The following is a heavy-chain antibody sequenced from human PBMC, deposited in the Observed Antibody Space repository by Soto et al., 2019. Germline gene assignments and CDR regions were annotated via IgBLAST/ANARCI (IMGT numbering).Heavy chain of an antibody. CDR1: GGSFSGYY. CDR3: ARTGDYGDYTDY. Sequence: SETLSLTCAVYGGSFSGYYWSWIRQPPGKGLEWIGEINHSGSTNYNPSLKSRVTISVDTSKNQISLNLTSVTAVDTAVYYCARTGDYGDYTDYWGQGILVTVSS. V-gene: IGHV4-34*01. CDR2: INHSGST. J-gene: IGHJ4*02. D-gene: IGHD4-17*01.